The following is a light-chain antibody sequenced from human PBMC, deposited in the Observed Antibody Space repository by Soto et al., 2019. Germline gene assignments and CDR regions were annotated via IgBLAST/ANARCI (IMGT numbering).Light chain of an antibody. V-gene: IGKV1-5*01. Sequence: DIQMTQSPSTLSASVGYRVTITGRASQSMSSWLAWYQQKPGKAPKLLIDDASRLEGGVPSRFSGSGSGTELNLAISRLQPDDFATYYCHQYNSYPWSFGQGTKVEIK. J-gene: IGKJ1*01. CDR3: HQYNSYPWS. CDR2: DAS. CDR1: QSMSSW.